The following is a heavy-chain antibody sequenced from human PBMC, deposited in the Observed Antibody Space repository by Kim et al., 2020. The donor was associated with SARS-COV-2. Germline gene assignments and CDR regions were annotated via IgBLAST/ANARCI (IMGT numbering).Heavy chain of an antibody. CDR1: GYRFTSYG. D-gene: IGHD3-16*01. Sequence: ASVKVSCKASGYRFTSYGISWVRQAPGQGLEWMGWSSVYNGNTKYAQKLQGRVTMITDTSTSTAYMDLRSLRSDDTAVYYCARAHGQYAFYYGMDVWGQGPTVTVSS. CDR3: ARAHGQYAFYYGMDV. CDR2: SSVYNGNT. J-gene: IGHJ6*02. V-gene: IGHV1-18*01.